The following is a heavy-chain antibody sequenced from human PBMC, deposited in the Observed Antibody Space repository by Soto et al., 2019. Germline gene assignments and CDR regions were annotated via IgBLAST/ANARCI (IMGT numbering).Heavy chain of an antibody. Sequence: QVQLQESGPGLVKPSETLSLTCTVSSDSSSSYKWSWIRQTPGKGLEWIGYTDNTGGIRYNPSLRSRITITISRDTSAKQVSLKLSSVTAADTAVYYFVRQGFGPLHGLVDVWGQGTTVTVSS. CDR1: SDSSSSYK. J-gene: IGHJ6*02. D-gene: IGHD3-10*01. CDR3: VRQGFGPLHGLVDV. CDR2: TDNTGGI. V-gene: IGHV4-59*08.